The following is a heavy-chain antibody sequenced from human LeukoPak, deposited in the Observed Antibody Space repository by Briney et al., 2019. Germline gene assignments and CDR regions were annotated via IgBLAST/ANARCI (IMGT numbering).Heavy chain of an antibody. J-gene: IGHJ4*02. CDR2: ISGSGGAT. V-gene: IGHV3-23*01. Sequence: SGGSLILSCAASGFTFNSYGMSWVRQAPGKGLECVSGISGSGGATYYAGSVKGRFTVSRDDPHNTLYLQMNSVRAEDTAVYYCARDLGADPYYFDNWGQGTLVSVSS. CDR3: ARDLGADPYYFDN. CDR1: GFTFNSYG.